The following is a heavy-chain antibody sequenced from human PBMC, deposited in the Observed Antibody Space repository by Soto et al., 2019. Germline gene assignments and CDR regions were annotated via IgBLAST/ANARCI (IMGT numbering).Heavy chain of an antibody. D-gene: IGHD3-16*02. J-gene: IGHJ3*02. CDR1: GFTFSDYP. V-gene: IGHV3-48*01. Sequence: EVQLVESGGGLVQPGESLRLSCAASGFTFSDYPMTWVRQAPGKGLEWVSYISVVNLRIDYADSVRGRFTSSGDDARQSVYLQMTSLRADDTAVYYCVRRQYRADGFDIWGHGTMVTVFS. CDR3: VRRQYRADGFDI. CDR2: ISVVNLRI.